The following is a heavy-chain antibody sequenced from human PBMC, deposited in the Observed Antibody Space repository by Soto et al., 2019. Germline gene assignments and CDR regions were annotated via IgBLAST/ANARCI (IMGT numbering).Heavy chain of an antibody. CDR1: GLTLSRYW. Sequence: EVQLVESGGGLVQPGGSLRLSCAGSGLTLSRYWMHWVRQVPGKGLVWVSRLNSDGGTTTYVDSVKGRFTISRDNAKNTVDLQINSLRAEDTAVYYCLAGETNYVDFWGQGTLVTVSS. D-gene: IGHD3-10*01. V-gene: IGHV3-74*01. CDR3: LAGETNYVDF. J-gene: IGHJ4*02. CDR2: LNSDGGTT.